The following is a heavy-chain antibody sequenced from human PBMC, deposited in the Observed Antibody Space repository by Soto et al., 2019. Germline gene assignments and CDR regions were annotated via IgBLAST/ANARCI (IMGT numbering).Heavy chain of an antibody. V-gene: IGHV3-23*01. CDR1: RFPLTHSA. CDR3: ARVPLEVDVGGYSYGYSLEYYYYYGMDV. Sequence: PGGSRGLYCSSSRFPLTHSAMSLVSQTPGAGLEWDSLISSSGANTHYADSVKGRFTISRDNSKNTLYLQMNSLRAEDTAVYYCARVPLEVDVGGYSYGYSLEYYYYYGMDVWGQGNTVTVSS. D-gene: IGHD5-18*01. J-gene: IGHJ6*02. CDR2: ISSSGANT.